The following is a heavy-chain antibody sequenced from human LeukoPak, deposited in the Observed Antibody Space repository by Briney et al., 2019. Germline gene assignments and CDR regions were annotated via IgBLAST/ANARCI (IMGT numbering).Heavy chain of an antibody. D-gene: IGHD3-10*01. V-gene: IGHV3-23*01. CDR3: AIEWFGEL. Sequence: GGSRRLSWAAAGFTFSSYAMSWVRQAPGKGLGWVSAISGSGGSTYYADSVKGRFTISRDNSKNTLYLQMNSLRAEDTAVYYCAIEWFGELWGQGTLVIVSS. CDR1: GFTFSSYA. J-gene: IGHJ4*02. CDR2: ISGSGGST.